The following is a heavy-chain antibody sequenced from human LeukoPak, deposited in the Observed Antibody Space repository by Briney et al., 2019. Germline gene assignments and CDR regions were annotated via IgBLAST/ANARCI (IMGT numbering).Heavy chain of an antibody. D-gene: IGHD2-2*01. CDR3: ARAPRAYCSTTGSCFQDY. Sequence: SETLSLTCAVSGGSIGASINSPNWWSWVRQPPGKGLEWIGEIFHSGSTNYNPSLKSRVTMSVDKSKNQFSLNLTSVTAADTAVYFCARAPRAYCSTTGSCFQDYWGQGTPVTVSS. CDR1: GGSIGASINSPNW. V-gene: IGHV4-4*02. CDR2: IFHSGST. J-gene: IGHJ4*02.